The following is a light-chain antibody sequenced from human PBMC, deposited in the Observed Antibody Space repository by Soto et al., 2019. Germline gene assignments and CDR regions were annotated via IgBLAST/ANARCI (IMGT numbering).Light chain of an antibody. CDR2: GAS. V-gene: IGKV3-15*01. J-gene: IGKJ1*01. CDR3: QQYNNWPPWT. CDR1: QSGNSN. Sequence: EIVMTQSPATLSVSPGERATLFFKARQSGNSNLAWYQQKPGQAPRLLIYGASTRATGIPARFSGSGSGTEFTLTISSLQSEDFAVYYCQQYNNWPPWTFGQGTKVEIK.